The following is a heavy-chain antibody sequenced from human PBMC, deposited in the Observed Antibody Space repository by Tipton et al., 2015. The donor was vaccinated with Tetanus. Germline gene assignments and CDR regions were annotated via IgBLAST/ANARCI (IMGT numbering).Heavy chain of an antibody. D-gene: IGHD1-1*01. CDR3: ARTQPIGWYFDL. V-gene: IGHV4-31*03. CDR1: GGSISSGAYY. Sequence: TLSLTCTVSGGSISSGAYYWSWIRQHPGKGLEWIGYIYYSGSTFYNPSLKSRVTISVDTSKNQFSLKLSSVTAADTAVYYCARTQPIGWYFDLWGRGTLLTVPS. J-gene: IGHJ2*01. CDR2: IYYSGST.